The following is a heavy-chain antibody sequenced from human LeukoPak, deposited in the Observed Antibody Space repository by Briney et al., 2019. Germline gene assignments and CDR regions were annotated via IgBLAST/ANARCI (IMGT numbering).Heavy chain of an antibody. CDR1: GFTFSSYA. D-gene: IGHD4-17*01. Sequence: TGGSLRLSCAASGFTFSSYAMHWVRQAPGKGLEWVAVISYDGSNKYYADSVKGRFTISRDNAKNSLYLQMNSLRAEDTAVYYCAREGDYNPYYFDYWGQGTLVTVSS. CDR2: ISYDGSNK. V-gene: IGHV3-30*04. CDR3: AREGDYNPYYFDY. J-gene: IGHJ4*02.